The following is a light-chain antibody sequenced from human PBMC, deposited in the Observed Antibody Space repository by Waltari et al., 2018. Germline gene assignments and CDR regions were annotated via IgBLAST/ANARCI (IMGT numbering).Light chain of an antibody. V-gene: IGLV2-18*02. CDR2: EVS. J-gene: IGLJ2*01. CDR3: SSYTSSSTLV. CDR1: SSDVGIYNR. Sequence: QSALTQPPSVSGSPGQSVTISCHGTSSDVGIYNRVSGYQHPPGTAPKPMIYEVSNRPSGVPDRVSGSKSGNTASLTISGLQAEDEADYYCSSYTSSSTLVFGGGTKLTVL.